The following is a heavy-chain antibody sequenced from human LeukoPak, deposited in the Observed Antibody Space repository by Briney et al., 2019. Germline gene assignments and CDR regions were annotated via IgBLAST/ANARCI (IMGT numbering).Heavy chain of an antibody. Sequence: PSETLSLTCTVGNGSMNDYYWNWVRQPSGKRLEWIGRVYNAYTDYNPSLTSRVSISVDTSKSQFSLDLNSVTAADTAVYYCARRVSLYAGFDIWGLGTMVTVSS. CDR3: ARRVSLYAGFDI. D-gene: IGHD3-16*02. CDR2: VYNAYT. CDR1: NGSMNDYY. J-gene: IGHJ3*02. V-gene: IGHV4-59*08.